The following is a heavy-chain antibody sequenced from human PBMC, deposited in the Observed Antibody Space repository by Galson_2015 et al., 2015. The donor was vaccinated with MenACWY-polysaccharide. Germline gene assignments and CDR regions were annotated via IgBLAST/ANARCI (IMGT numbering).Heavy chain of an antibody. Sequence: ETLSLTCTVSGGSISSSSYYWGWIRQPPGKGLEWIGSIYYSGSTYYNPSLKSRVTISVDTSKNQFSLKLSSVTAADTAVYYCARHTKPYYYGQLGYWGQGTLVTVSS. CDR2: IYYSGST. J-gene: IGHJ4*02. V-gene: IGHV4-39*01. CDR1: GGSISSSSYY. D-gene: IGHD3-10*01. CDR3: ARHTKPYYYGQLGY.